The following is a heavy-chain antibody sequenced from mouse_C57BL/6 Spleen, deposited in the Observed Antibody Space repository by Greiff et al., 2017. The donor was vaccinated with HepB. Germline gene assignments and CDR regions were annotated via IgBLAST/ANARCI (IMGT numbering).Heavy chain of an antibody. J-gene: IGHJ3*01. Sequence: EVHLVESGGGLVQPGGSLSLSCAASGFTFTDYYMSWVRQPPGKALEWLGFIRNKANGYTTEYSASVKGRFTISRDNSQSILYLQMNALRAEDSATYYCACGSSFFAYWGQGTLVTVSA. CDR1: GFTFTDYY. V-gene: IGHV7-3*01. CDR3: ACGSSFFAY. CDR2: IRNKANGYTT. D-gene: IGHD1-1*01.